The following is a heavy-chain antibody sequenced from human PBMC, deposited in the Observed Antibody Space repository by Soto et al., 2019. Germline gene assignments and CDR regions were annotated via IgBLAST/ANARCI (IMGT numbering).Heavy chain of an antibody. CDR3: ARGSSDYYDSSGTGRKAFDI. V-gene: IGHV4-34*01. J-gene: IGHJ3*02. CDR1: GGSFSGYY. Sequence: QVQLQQWGAGLLKPSETLSLTCAVYGGSFSGYYWSWIRQPPGEGLEWIGEINHSGSTNYNPSLKSRVTISVDTSKNQFSLKLSSVTAADTAVYYCARGSSDYYDSSGTGRKAFDIWGQGTMVTVSS. D-gene: IGHD3-22*01. CDR2: INHSGST.